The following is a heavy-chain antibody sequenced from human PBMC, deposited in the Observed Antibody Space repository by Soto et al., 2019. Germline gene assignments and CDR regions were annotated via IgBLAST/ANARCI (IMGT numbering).Heavy chain of an antibody. D-gene: IGHD3-22*01. CDR3: ARGLDLEDSSGYNPLGY. J-gene: IGHJ4*02. CDR2: IYHSGST. V-gene: IGHV4-38-2*01. CDR1: GYSISSGYY. Sequence: PSKTLSLTCDVSGYSISSGYYWGWIRQPPGKGLEWIGSIYHSGSTYYNPSLNSRVTISVDTSKNQSSLKLSSVTAADTAVYYCARGLDLEDSSGYNPLGYWGQGTLVTVSS.